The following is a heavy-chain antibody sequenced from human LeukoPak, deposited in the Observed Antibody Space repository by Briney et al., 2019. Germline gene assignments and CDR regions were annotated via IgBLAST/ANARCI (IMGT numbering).Heavy chain of an antibody. CDR2: ILAGGTNT. J-gene: IGHJ4*02. Sequence: GGSLRLSCAASGFTFSNYAMTWVRQAPGKGPEWVSSILAGGTNTQYADSVRGRFTISRDNSKNTLYLQMNSLRAEDTALYHCATHQATGAHSKFDYWGQGTLVTVSS. CDR1: GFTFSNYA. CDR3: ATHQATGAHSKFDY. D-gene: IGHD7-27*01. V-gene: IGHV3-23*01.